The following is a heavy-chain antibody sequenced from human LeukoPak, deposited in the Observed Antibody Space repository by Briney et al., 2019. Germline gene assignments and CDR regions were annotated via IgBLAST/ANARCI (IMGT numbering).Heavy chain of an antibody. V-gene: IGHV3-30*02. J-gene: IGHJ6*03. CDR2: IRYDGSNK. CDR1: GFTFSSYG. Sequence: GGSLRLSCVVSGFTFSSYGMHWVRQAPGKGLEWVAFIRYDGSNKYYADSVKGRFTISRDSSKNTLYLQMNSLRAEDTAVYYCAKGTPRLYYYMDVWGKGTTVTISS. CDR3: AKGTPRLYYYMDV.